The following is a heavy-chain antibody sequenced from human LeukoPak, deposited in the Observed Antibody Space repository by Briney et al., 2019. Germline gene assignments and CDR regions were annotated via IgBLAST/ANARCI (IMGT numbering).Heavy chain of an antibody. CDR2: IYYSGST. D-gene: IGHD2-15*01. CDR3: AREGYCSGGSCYDY. CDR1: GGSISSYY. J-gene: IGHJ4*02. Sequence: SETLSLSCTVSGGSISSYYWSWIRQPPGKGLEWIGYIYYSGSTNYNPSLKSRVTISVDTSKNQFSLKLSSVTAADTAVYYCAREGYCSGGSCYDYWGQGTLVTVSS. V-gene: IGHV4-59*12.